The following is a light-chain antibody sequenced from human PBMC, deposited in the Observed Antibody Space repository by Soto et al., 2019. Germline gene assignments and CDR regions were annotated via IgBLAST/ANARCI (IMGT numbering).Light chain of an antibody. V-gene: IGLV8-61*01. Sequence: QTVVTQAPSVSVSPGGTVTLTCAWRSAPLSITYYPSWCQQTPGQPPRTLIYSTNTRASGVPDRFSGSIRGNKAALTITGAQADDESDYYCVLYMGNGIYLFGPGTKLTVL. CDR1: SAPLSITYY. CDR3: VLYMGNGIYL. J-gene: IGLJ1*01. CDR2: STN.